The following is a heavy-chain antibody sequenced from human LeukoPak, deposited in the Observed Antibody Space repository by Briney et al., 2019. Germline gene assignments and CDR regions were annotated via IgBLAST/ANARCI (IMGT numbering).Heavy chain of an antibody. CDR1: GYTFTGYF. J-gene: IGHJ4*02. Sequence: VASVKVSCKASGYTFTGYFLHWVRQAPGQGLEWMGWINPNSGGPNYAREFQGRVTMTRDTSISTAYMELSSLRSDDTAVYYCARICTSGSFYCYWGQGTLVTVSS. V-gene: IGHV1-2*02. CDR3: ARICTSGSFYCY. D-gene: IGHD3-10*01. CDR2: INPNSGGP.